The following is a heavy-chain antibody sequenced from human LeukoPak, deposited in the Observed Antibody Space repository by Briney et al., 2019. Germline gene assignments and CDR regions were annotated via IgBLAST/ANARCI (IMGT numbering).Heavy chain of an antibody. Sequence: SETLSLTCAVYGGSFSGYYWSWIRQPPGKGLEWIGEIHHSGSTNYNPSLKSRVTISVDTSKNQFSLTLSSVTAADTAVYYCARGPVRITIFGVVIRSPLDPWGQGTLVTVSS. J-gene: IGHJ5*02. CDR3: ARGPVRITIFGVVIRSPLDP. CDR1: GGSFSGYY. D-gene: IGHD3-3*01. CDR2: IHHSGST. V-gene: IGHV4-34*01.